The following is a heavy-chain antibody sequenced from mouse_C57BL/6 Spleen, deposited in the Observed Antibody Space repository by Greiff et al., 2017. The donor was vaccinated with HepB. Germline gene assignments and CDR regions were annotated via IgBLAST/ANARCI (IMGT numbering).Heavy chain of an antibody. D-gene: IGHD2-2*01. CDR1: GFNIKDDY. CDR3: TRYGYDEAWFAY. J-gene: IGHJ3*01. Sequence: EVQLQQSGAELVRPGASVKLSCTASGFNIKDDYMHWVKQRPEQGLEWIGWIDPENGDTEYASKFQGKATITADTSSNTAYLQLSSLTSEDTAVYYCTRYGYDEAWFAYWGQGTLVTVSA. V-gene: IGHV14-4*01. CDR2: IDPENGDT.